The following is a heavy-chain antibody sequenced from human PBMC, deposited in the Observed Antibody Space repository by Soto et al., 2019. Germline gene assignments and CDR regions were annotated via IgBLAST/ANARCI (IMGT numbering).Heavy chain of an antibody. CDR2: IYYTGST. CDR1: GGSISSYF. V-gene: IGHV4-59*01. D-gene: IGHD3-3*01. J-gene: IGHJ5*02. CDR3: ARQQISGLGNDDFWSGYSTWFDP. Sequence: SETLSLTCPISGGSISSYFWSWIRQPPGKGLEWIGYIYYTGSTNYNPSLKSRVTISVDTSQNQFSLEVRSVTAADTAVYYCARQQISGLGNDDFWSGYSTWFDPWGQGTLVTVSS.